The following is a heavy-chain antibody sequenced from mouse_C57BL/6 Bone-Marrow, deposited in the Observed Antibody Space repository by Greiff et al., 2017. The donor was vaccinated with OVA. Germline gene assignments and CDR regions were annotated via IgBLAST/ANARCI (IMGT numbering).Heavy chain of an antibody. CDR2: IDPSDSET. CDR3: AREGCGTTDYFDY. J-gene: IGHJ2*01. D-gene: IGHD1-1*01. CDR1: GYTFTSYW. V-gene: IGHV1-52*01. Sequence: QVQLQQPGAELVRPGSSVKLSCKASGYTFTSYWMHWVKQRPIQGLEWIGNIDPSDSETHYNQKFKDKATLTVDKSSSTAYMQLSSLTSEDSAVYYCAREGCGTTDYFDYWGQGTTLTVSS.